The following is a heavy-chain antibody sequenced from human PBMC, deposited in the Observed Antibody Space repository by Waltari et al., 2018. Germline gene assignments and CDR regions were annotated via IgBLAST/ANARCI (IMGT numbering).Heavy chain of an antibody. J-gene: IGHJ4*02. CDR2: IYHSGST. Sequence: GLVKPSETLSLTCAVSGYSISSGYYWGWIRQPPGKGLEWIGSIYHSGSTYYNPSLKSRVTISVDTSKNQFSLKLSSVTAADTAVYYCARRWIAAAVDYWGQGTLVTVSS. CDR3: ARRWIAAAVDY. D-gene: IGHD6-13*01. CDR1: GYSISSGYY. V-gene: IGHV4-38-2*01.